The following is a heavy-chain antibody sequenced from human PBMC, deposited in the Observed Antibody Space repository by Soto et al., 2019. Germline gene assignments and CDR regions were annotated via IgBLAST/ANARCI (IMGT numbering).Heavy chain of an antibody. J-gene: IGHJ1*01. CDR1: GYTFTSYG. Sequence: QVQLVQSGAEVKKPGASVKVSCKASGYTFTSYGINWVRQAPGQGLEWMGWISAYNGNTNYAQKLQGRVTMTTDTSTSTAYMELRSLRSDDTAVYYCVTDVSRAVAGAFQHWGQGTLVTVSS. V-gene: IGHV1-18*01. CDR2: ISAYNGNT. CDR3: VTDVSRAVAGAFQH. D-gene: IGHD6-19*01.